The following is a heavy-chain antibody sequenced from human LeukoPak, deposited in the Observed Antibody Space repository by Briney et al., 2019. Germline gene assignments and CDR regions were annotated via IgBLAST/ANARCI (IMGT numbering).Heavy chain of an antibody. V-gene: IGHV3-7*04. Sequence: GGSLGLSCAASGFTFSRYWMSWVRQAPGKGLEWVACIKQDGSEIYYVDSVKGRFTISRDNAKNSLYLQMSSLRAEDTAVYYCARGGWYYFDYWGQGTLVTVPS. CDR1: GFTFSRYW. D-gene: IGHD6-19*01. CDR2: IKQDGSEI. CDR3: ARGGWYYFDY. J-gene: IGHJ4*02.